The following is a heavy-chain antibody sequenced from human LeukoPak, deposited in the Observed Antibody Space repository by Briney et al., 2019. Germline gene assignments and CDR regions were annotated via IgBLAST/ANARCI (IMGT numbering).Heavy chain of an antibody. CDR3: AGIKLGYCSSTSCLGSLXTSLRD. D-gene: IGHD2-2*01. Sequence: GASVKVSCKASGYTFTGYYMHWVRQAPGQGLEWMGWINPNSGGTNYAQKFQGRVTMTRDTSISTAYMELSRLRSDDTAVYYCAGIKLGYCSSTSCLGSLXTSLRDWGQGTLVTVSS. CDR1: GYTFTGYY. J-gene: IGHJ4*02. V-gene: IGHV1-2*02. CDR2: INPNSGGT.